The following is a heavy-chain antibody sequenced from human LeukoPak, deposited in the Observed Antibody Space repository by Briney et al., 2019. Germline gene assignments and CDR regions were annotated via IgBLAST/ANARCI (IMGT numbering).Heavy chain of an antibody. CDR3: ARGLTGYSTGWYADY. D-gene: IGHD6-19*01. J-gene: IGHJ4*02. Sequence: SETLSLTCTVSGGSISSYYWSWIRQPPGKGLEWIGYIYYSGSTNYNPSLKSRVTISVDTSKNQFSLKLSSVTAADTAVYYCARGLTGYSTGWYADYWGQGTLVTVSS. V-gene: IGHV4-59*08. CDR1: GGSISSYY. CDR2: IYYSGST.